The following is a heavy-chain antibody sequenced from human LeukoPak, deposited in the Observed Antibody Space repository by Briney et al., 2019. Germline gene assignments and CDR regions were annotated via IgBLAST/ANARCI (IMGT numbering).Heavy chain of an antibody. J-gene: IGHJ4*02. Sequence: GGSLRLSCAVSGFTFSSYGMHWVRQAPGTGPEWVATISYDGNTKYYADSVKGRFTISRDNSDNTLYLQMNSLRAEDTAVYYCARDPTRRFDYWGQGTLVTVSS. CDR3: ARDPTRRFDY. CDR1: GFTFSSYG. V-gene: IGHV3-30*03. CDR2: ISYDGNTK.